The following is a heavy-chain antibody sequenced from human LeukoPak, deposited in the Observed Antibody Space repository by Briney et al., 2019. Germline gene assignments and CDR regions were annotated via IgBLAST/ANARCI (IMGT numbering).Heavy chain of an antibody. V-gene: IGHV4-34*01. CDR1: GGSFSGYY. Sequence: SGTLSLTCAVYGGSFSGYYWSWIRQPPGKGLEWIGENNHRGSTNYNLSLKSRVTISVDTSKNQFSLKLSSVTAADTAVYYCARGRECSGGSCYYYYYGMDVWGQGTTVTVSS. D-gene: IGHD2-15*01. CDR2: NNHRGST. J-gene: IGHJ6*02. CDR3: ARGRECSGGSCYYYYYGMDV.